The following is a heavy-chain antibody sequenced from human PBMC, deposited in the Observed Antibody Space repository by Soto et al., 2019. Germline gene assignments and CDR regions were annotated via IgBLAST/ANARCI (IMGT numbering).Heavy chain of an antibody. CDR3: SSRVKGDFDV. CDR1: GDTSTSHY. J-gene: IGHJ6*01. Sequence: QVQLVQSGAEVMKPGASVKVSCKASGDTSTSHYIHWVRQAPGQGPEWMGRIHPSGGGTTYAHDFQGRLVMTRDTSTSTVYMDLSSLTSEDTAVYYCSSRVKGDFDVWGQGTKVIVS. D-gene: IGHD3-3*01. CDR2: IHPSGGGT. V-gene: IGHV1-46*03.